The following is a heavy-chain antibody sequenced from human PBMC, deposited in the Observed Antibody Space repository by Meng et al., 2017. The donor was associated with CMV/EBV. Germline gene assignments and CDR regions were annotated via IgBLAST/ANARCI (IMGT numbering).Heavy chain of an antibody. CDR1: GGSISSSTYY. Sequence: SETLSLTCTVSGGSISSSTYYWGWIRQPPGKGLEWIGSIFYSGRAFYNPSLKSRISISVDTSKSQFSLKLSSVTAADTAVYYCARIMAGTTSYGMDIWGQGTTVTVSS. D-gene: IGHD1-7*01. V-gene: IGHV4-39*01. CDR3: ARIMAGTTSYGMDI. J-gene: IGHJ6*02. CDR2: IFYSGRA.